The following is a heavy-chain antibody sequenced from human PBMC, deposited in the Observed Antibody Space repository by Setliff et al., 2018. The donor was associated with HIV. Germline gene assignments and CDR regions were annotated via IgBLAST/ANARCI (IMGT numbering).Heavy chain of an antibody. D-gene: IGHD6-19*01. Sequence: SETLSLTCAVYGESLSDYYWSWIRQPAGKGLEWIGRIYTSGSTNYNPSLKSRVTMSVDTSKNQFSLKLSSVTAADTAVYYCARDGGGYSSGDAFDIWGQGTMVTVSS. CDR2: IYTSGST. CDR3: ARDGGGYSSGDAFDI. CDR1: GESLSDYY. V-gene: IGHV4-4*07. J-gene: IGHJ3*02.